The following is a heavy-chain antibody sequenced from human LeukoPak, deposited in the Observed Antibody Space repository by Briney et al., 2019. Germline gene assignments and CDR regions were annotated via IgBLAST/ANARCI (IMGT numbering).Heavy chain of an antibody. Sequence: ASETLSLTCTVSGGSISSYYWSWIRQPPGKGLEWIGYIYYSGSTNYNPSLKSRVTISVDTSKNQFSLKLSSVTAADTAVYYCASISSSWYTDAFDIWGQGTMVTVSS. CDR2: IYYSGST. D-gene: IGHD6-13*01. J-gene: IGHJ3*02. V-gene: IGHV4-59*08. CDR3: ASISSSWYTDAFDI. CDR1: GGSISSYY.